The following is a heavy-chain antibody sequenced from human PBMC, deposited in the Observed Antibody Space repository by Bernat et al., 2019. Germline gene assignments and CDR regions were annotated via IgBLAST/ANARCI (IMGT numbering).Heavy chain of an antibody. CDR1: GFTFDDYG. CDR3: ASVRATMHSRYMDV. CDR2: INWNGGST. V-gene: IGHV3-20*04. Sequence: EVQMVESGGGVVQPGGSLRLSCAASGFTFDDYGMSWVRQAPGKGLEWVSGINWNGGSTGYADSVKGRFTISRDNAKNSLYLQMNSLRAEDTALYYCASVRATMHSRYMDVWGKGTTVTVSS. J-gene: IGHJ6*03. D-gene: IGHD2-2*01.